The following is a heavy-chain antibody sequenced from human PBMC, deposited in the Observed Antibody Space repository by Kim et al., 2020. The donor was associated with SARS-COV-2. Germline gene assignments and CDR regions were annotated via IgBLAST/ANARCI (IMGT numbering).Heavy chain of an antibody. V-gene: IGHV4-39*07. CDR1: GGSISSSSYY. CDR3: ARVSIVATPDY. CDR2: IYYSGST. Sequence: SETLSLTCTVSGGSISSSSYYWGWIRQPPGKGLEWIGGIYYSGSTYYNPSLKSRVTISVDTSKNQFSLKLSSVTAADTAVYYCARVSIVATPDYWGQGTLVTVSS. J-gene: IGHJ4*02. D-gene: IGHD5-12*01.